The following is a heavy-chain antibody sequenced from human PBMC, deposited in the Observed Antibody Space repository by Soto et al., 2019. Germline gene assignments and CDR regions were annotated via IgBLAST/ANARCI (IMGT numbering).Heavy chain of an antibody. Sequence: QVQLVQSGAEVKKPGASVKVSCKASGYTFTSYGISWVRQAPGQGLEWMGRISAYNGNTNYAQKLQVRVTLTTDTXTSTAFTQRLAPRPDGPAVYSCARMGRALTDWFDPSGQGTLITVAS. CDR3: ARMGRALTDWFDP. CDR1: GYTFTSYG. CDR2: ISAYNGNT. J-gene: IGHJ5*02. V-gene: IGHV1-18*01. D-gene: IGHD1-26*01.